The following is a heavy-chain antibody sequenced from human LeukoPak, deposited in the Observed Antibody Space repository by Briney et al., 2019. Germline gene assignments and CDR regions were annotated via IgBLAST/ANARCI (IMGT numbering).Heavy chain of an antibody. V-gene: IGHV3-23*01. CDR3: AKVGSSGWYGIKWFDP. Sequence: GGSLRLSCAASGFTFSSYAMSWVRQAPEKGLEWVSAISGSGGSTYYADSVKGRFTISRDNSKNTLYLQMNSLRAEDTAVYYCAKVGSSGWYGIKWFDPWGQGTLVTVSS. D-gene: IGHD6-19*01. CDR2: ISGSGGST. CDR1: GFTFSSYA. J-gene: IGHJ5*02.